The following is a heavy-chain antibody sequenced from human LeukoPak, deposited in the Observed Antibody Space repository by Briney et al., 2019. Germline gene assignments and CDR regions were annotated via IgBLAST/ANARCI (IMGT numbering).Heavy chain of an antibody. CDR1: GFTFSNAW. CDR3: TTGDSSSPL. V-gene: IGHV3-15*01. D-gene: IGHD3-22*01. Sequence: GGSLGLSCAASGFTFSNAWMKWVRQAPGKGLEWVGRVKSKADGGTTEYAAPVKGRFTISRDDSKNTLYLQMNSLKTEDAAVYYCTTGDSSSPLWGQGTLVTVSS. J-gene: IGHJ4*02. CDR2: VKSKADGGTT.